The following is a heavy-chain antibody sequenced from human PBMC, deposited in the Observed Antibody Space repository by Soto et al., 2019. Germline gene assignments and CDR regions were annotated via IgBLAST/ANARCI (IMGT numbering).Heavy chain of an antibody. D-gene: IGHD3-3*01. V-gene: IGHV4-59*08. CDR3: ARGGWRQIDY. J-gene: IGHJ4*02. Sequence: QVQLQESGPGLVKPSETLSLTCSVSGGSIGSYYWSWIRQPPGKGLEWIGYIYYSGSTNYNPSLKSRVPISVDTSKNQFSLKLSSVTAADTAVYYCARGGWRQIDYWGQGTLVTVPS. CDR1: GGSIGSYY. CDR2: IYYSGST.